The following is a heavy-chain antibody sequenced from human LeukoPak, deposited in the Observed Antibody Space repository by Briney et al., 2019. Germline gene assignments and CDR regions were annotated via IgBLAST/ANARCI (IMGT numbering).Heavy chain of an antibody. CDR1: GFTFSNYS. Sequence: GGSLRLSCAASGFTFSNYSMNWVRQAPGKGLEWVSSISSSSRYIYYADSVKGRFTISRDNAKNSLCLQMDSLRPEDTAVYYCARDPYSGNYGAYYYYYMDVWGKGITVTISS. CDR2: ISSSSRYI. D-gene: IGHD1-26*01. V-gene: IGHV3-21*01. CDR3: ARDPYSGNYGAYYYYYMDV. J-gene: IGHJ6*03.